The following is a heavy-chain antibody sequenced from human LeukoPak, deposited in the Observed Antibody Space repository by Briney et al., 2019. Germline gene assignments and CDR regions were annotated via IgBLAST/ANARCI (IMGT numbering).Heavy chain of an antibody. Sequence: PGGSLRLSCAASGFTFSSYWMSWVRQAPGKGLEWVANINQDGSEKYYVDSVKGRFTISRDNAKNSLYLQMNSLRAEDTAVYYCARDKVVGATLFDYWGQGTLVTVSS. V-gene: IGHV3-7*01. CDR3: ARDKVVGATLFDY. D-gene: IGHD1-26*01. CDR2: INQDGSEK. CDR1: GFTFSSYW. J-gene: IGHJ4*02.